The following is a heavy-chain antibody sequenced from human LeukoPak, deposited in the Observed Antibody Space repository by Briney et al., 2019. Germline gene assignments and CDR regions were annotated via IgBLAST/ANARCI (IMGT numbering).Heavy chain of an antibody. D-gene: IGHD3-16*01. CDR3: VKTMVTFGGLIRTDAFDI. CDR1: GFTFKNYA. Sequence: PGGSLRLSCSASGFTFKNYALHWGRQAPGKGLEYVSGINVDGASTYYADSVRGRFTISRDNSKNTLYFHMSSLRPDGTAVYFCVKTMVTFGGLIRTDAFDIWGPGTMVTVST. CDR2: INVDGAST. V-gene: IGHV3-64D*06. J-gene: IGHJ3*02.